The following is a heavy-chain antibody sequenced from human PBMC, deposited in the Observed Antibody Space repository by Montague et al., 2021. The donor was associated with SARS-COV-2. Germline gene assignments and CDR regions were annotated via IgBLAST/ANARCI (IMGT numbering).Heavy chain of an antibody. CDR3: AREWGSYSGRFDI. CDR1: GDSITSGSYY. CDR2: FYTSGST. Sequence: TLSLTCTVSGDSITSGSYYWNWVRQPAGKGLEWVGRFYTSGSTYYNPSLKSRLTISVDTSKNQFSLKLSSVTAADTAVYYCAREWGSYSGRFDIWGQGALVTVSS. D-gene: IGHD1-26*01. V-gene: IGHV4-61*02. J-gene: IGHJ5*01.